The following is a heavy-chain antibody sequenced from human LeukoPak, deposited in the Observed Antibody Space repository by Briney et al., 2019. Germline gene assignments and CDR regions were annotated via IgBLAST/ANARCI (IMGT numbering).Heavy chain of an antibody. CDR1: GFTFSSYW. CDR3: ARGGGRGAGLIQLWLIAFDI. V-gene: IGHV3-7*05. D-gene: IGHD5-18*01. J-gene: IGHJ3*02. Sequence: GGSLRLSCEASGFTFSSYWMSWVRQAPGKGLEWVANIKQDGSEKYYVDSVKGRFTISRDNAKNSLYLQMNSLRAEDTAVYYCARGGGRGAGLIQLWLIAFDIWGQGTMVTVSS. CDR2: IKQDGSEK.